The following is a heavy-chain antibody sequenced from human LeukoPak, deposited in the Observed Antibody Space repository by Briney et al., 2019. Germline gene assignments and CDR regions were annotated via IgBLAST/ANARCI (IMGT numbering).Heavy chain of an antibody. CDR2: IYYSGST. CDR1: GGSISSYY. D-gene: IGHD3-3*01. V-gene: IGHV4-59*08. CDR3: ARLKDTYYDFWSGYSWFDP. J-gene: IGHJ5*02. Sequence: PSETLSLTCTVSGGSISSYYWSWIRQPPGKGLEWIGYIYYSGSTNYNPSLKSRVTISVDTSKNQFSLKLSSVTAADTAVYYCARLKDTYYDFWSGYSWFDPWGQGTLVTVSS.